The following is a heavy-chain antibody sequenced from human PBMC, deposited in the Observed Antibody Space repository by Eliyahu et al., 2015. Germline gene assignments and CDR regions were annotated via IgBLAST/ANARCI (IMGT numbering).Heavy chain of an antibody. V-gene: IGHV1-69*01. Sequence: QEPLVQSGAEVKKPGSSVKISCKASGGXFSSFAFSWVRQAPGQGLEWMGVIIPIFASAHYAPKFEGRVTITADESTSTAFLELNSLKSDDTAVYYCARWALPEYSGYDRNYFDYWGQGTLVTVSS. CDR2: IIPIFASA. J-gene: IGHJ4*02. CDR3: ARWALPEYSGYDRNYFDY. CDR1: GGXFSSFA. D-gene: IGHD5-12*01.